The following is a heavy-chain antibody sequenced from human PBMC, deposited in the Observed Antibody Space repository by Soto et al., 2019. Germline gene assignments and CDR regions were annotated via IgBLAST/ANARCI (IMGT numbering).Heavy chain of an antibody. D-gene: IGHD3-10*01. V-gene: IGHV3-30*18. CDR3: AKGFEASRLGEKYYYGMDV. J-gene: IGHJ6*02. Sequence: GGSLRLSCAASGFSFRSYGMHWVRQAPGKGLEWVAVISYDGSNKYYADSVKGRFTISRENSKNTLYLQMNSLRGEDTAVYYCAKGFEASRLGEKYYYGMDVWGQGTTVTVSS. CDR1: GFSFRSYG. CDR2: ISYDGSNK.